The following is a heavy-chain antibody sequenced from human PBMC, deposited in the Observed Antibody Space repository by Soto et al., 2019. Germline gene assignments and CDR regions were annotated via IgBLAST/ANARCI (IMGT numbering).Heavy chain of an antibody. D-gene: IGHD2-15*01. J-gene: IGHJ6*02. V-gene: IGHV3-48*03. CDR2: ISSSGSTI. Sequence: GGSLRLSCAASGFTFSSYEMNWVRQAPGKGLEWVSYISSSGSTIYYADSVKGRFTISRDNAKNSLYLQMNSLRAEDTAVYYCARGGMGYCSGGSCYSNYYYGMDVWGQGTTVTVSS. CDR1: GFTFSSYE. CDR3: ARGGMGYCSGGSCYSNYYYGMDV.